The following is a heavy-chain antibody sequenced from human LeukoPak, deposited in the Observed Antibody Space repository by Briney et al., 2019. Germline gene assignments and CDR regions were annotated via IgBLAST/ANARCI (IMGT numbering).Heavy chain of an antibody. CDR1: GRSISRHY. D-gene: IGHD2-15*01. V-gene: IGHV4-59*11. J-gene: IGHJ6*04. CDR2: IYYSGST. CDR3: ARGAPAVVAAAIMDV. Sequence: PSETLSLTCTVSGRSISRHYWSWIRQPPGKGLEWMEYIYYSGSTNYNPSLKSRVTISVDTSKHQFSLKLSSVTAADTAVYYCARGAPAVVAAAIMDVWGKGTTVTVSS.